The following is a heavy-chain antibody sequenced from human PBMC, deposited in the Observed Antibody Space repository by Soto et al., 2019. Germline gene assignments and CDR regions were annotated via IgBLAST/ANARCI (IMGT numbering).Heavy chain of an antibody. CDR2: TCYRSKWYN. CDR3: ARDRDGINNADY. J-gene: IGHJ4*02. Sequence: PSQTLSLTCAISGDSVSSKSAAWSWIRQSPSRGLEWLGRTCYRSKWYNDYAVSVKSRISINPDTSKNQFSLQLNSVTPEDTAVYYCARDRDGINNADYWGQGTLVTVSS. D-gene: IGHD2-8*01. V-gene: IGHV6-1*01. CDR1: GDSVSSKSAA.